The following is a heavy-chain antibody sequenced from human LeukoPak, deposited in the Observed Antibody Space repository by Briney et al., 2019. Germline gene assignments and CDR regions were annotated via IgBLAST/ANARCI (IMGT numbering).Heavy chain of an antibody. J-gene: IGHJ4*02. V-gene: IGHV1-18*01. CDR3: ARDLFAYYDLLSPLDH. D-gene: IGHD3-3*01. Sequence: ASVKVSCKTSGYTFTNYGLSWVRQAPGQGLEWMGWISTSNGHTNYAQKFQGRVTLTTDTSTRTAYMELRSLRSNATAVYYCARDLFAYYDLLSPLDHWGQGTLVTVPS. CDR1: GYTFTNYG. CDR2: ISTSNGHT.